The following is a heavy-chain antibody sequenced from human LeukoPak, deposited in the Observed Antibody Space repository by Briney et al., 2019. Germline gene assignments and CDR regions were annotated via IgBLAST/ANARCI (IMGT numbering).Heavy chain of an antibody. CDR3: VKDFAAMALDAFDI. J-gene: IGHJ3*02. CDR2: ISSSGSTI. CDR1: GFTFSSYE. V-gene: IGHV3-48*03. Sequence: PGGSLRLSCAASGFTFSSYEMNWVRQAPGKGLEWVSYISSSGSTIYYADSVKGRFTISRDNSKNTLYLQMSSLRAEDTAVYYCVKDFAAMALDAFDIWGQGTMVTVSS. D-gene: IGHD5-18*01.